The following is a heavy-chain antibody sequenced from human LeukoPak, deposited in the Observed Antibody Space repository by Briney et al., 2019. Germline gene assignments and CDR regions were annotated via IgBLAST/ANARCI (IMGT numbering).Heavy chain of an antibody. V-gene: IGHV4-59*01. CDR2: IYYSGST. Sequence: PSETLSLTCTVSGGSISSYYWSWIRQPPGKGLEWIGYIYYSGSTNYNPSLKSRVTISVDTSKNQFSLKLSSVTAADTAVYYCAREVTISYDAFDIWGQGTMVTVSS. CDR3: AREVTISYDAFDI. CDR1: GGSISSYY. D-gene: IGHD3-10*01. J-gene: IGHJ3*02.